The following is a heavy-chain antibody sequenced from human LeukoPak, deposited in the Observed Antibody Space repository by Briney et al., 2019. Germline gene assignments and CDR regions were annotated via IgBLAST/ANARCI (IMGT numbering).Heavy chain of an antibody. Sequence: PSETLSLTCTVSAGSISSSNYYWGWIRQPPGKGLEWIGSNSYTGGTYYNPSLNSRVSISVHTSRSQFSLKVSSVTAADPAVYNCARHRRYYDISTGYYAGPIDIWGQGTMVTVSS. CDR1: AGSISSSNYY. D-gene: IGHD3-9*01. CDR3: ARHRRYYDISTGYYAGPIDI. V-gene: IGHV4-39*01. CDR2: NSYTGGT. J-gene: IGHJ3*02.